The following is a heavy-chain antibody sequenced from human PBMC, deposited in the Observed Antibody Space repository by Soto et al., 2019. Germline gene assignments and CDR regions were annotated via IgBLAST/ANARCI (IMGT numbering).Heavy chain of an antibody. CDR1: GLSFSSYA. V-gene: IGHV3-23*01. CDR2: ISRSGNST. Sequence: PGGSLRLSCAVSGLSFSSYAMTWVRQSPGKGLEWVSSISRSGNSTYSADSVRGRFTISRDNSKKTLYLQMNSLRAEDTAVYYCAKDAKILDWLPTSYYFDFWGQGTLVTVSS. J-gene: IGHJ4*02. CDR3: AKDAKILDWLPTSYYFDF. D-gene: IGHD3-9*01.